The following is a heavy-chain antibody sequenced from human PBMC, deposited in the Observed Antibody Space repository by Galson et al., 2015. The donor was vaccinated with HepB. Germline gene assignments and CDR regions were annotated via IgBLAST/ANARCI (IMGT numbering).Heavy chain of an antibody. CDR1: GGSFGGYY. J-gene: IGHJ4*02. CDR2: INHSGST. V-gene: IGHV4-34*01. CDR3: ARGGWGYYGSGSYWGY. Sequence: ETLSLTCAVYGGSFGGYYWSWIRQPPGKGLEWIGEINHSGSTNYNPSLKSRVTISVDTSKNQFSLKLSSVTAADTAVYYCARGGWGYYGSGSYWGYWGQGTLVTVSS. D-gene: IGHD3-10*01.